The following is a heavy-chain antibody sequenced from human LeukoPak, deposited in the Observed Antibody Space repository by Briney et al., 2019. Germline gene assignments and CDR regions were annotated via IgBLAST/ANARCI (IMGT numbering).Heavy chain of an antibody. CDR3: TRYNNDHFDY. J-gene: IGHJ4*02. Sequence: PGRSLRLSCAGSGFTFGGYGMHWFRQTPGKGLEWVAVIAYDGSRAFYADSVKGLFTISRDNSKNTMSVQMDDLRAEDMAVYYCTRYNNDHFDYWDQGTLVTVSS. CDR1: GFTFGGYG. D-gene: IGHD1-14*01. V-gene: IGHV3-33*01. CDR2: IAYDGSRA.